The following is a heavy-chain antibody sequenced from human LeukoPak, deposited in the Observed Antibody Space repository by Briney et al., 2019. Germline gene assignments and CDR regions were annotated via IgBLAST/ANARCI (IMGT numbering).Heavy chain of an antibody. CDR2: IYYSGST. Sequence: SETLSLTXTVSGGSISSGDYYWSWIRQPPGKGLEWIGYIYYSGSTYYNPSLKSRVTISVDTSKNQFSLKLSSVTPADTAVYYCAREDGSTSCYTLWGQGTLVTVSS. D-gene: IGHD2-2*02. J-gene: IGHJ4*02. CDR1: GGSISSGDYY. CDR3: AREDGSTSCYTL. V-gene: IGHV4-30-4*08.